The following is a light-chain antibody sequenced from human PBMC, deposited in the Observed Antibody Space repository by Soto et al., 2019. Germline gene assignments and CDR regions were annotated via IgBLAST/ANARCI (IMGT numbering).Light chain of an antibody. V-gene: IGLV2-14*01. CDR1: SSDVGGYDF. CDR3: SSYTITSSPV. J-gene: IGLJ1*01. CDR2: EVT. Sequence: QSALTQPASVSGSPGQSITISCTGTSSDVGGYDFVSWYRQYPGQAPKILIYEVTHRPSRVPDRFSGSKSGNTASLTISGLQADDEADYYCSSYTITSSPVFGPGTKVTVL.